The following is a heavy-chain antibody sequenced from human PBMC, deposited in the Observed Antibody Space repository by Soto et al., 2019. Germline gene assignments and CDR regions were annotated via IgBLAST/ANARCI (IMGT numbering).Heavy chain of an antibody. D-gene: IGHD5-18*01. CDR1: GYTFTSYY. V-gene: IGHV1-46*01. CDR2: INPSAGST. J-gene: IGHJ4*02. CDR3: TRALSRIQLASDAGCFGY. Sequence: QVQLVQSGAEVKKPGASVKVSCKASGYTFTSYYLHWVRQAPGQGLEWMGIINPSAGSTSYAQKFQGRVPGPRDPAPSTVHMQLSRLSSGATALRYGTRALSRIQLASDAGCFGYWGKRDLVAGFS.